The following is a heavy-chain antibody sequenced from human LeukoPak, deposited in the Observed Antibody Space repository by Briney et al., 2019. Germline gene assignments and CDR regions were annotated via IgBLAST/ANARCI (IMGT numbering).Heavy chain of an antibody. CDR1: GGTFISYD. CDR3: ASHPYSNSLKYYFDY. Sequence: SVKVSCKASGGTFISYDISWVRQAPGQGLEWMGRIIPILGIANYAQKFQGRVTITADKSTSTAYMELSSLRSEDTAVYYCASHPYSNSLKYYFDYWGQGTLVTVSS. J-gene: IGHJ4*02. CDR2: IIPILGIA. D-gene: IGHD4-11*01. V-gene: IGHV1-69*04.